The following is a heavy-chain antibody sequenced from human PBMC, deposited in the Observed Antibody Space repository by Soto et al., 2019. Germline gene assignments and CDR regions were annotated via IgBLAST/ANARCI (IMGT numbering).Heavy chain of an antibody. D-gene: IGHD5-18*01. V-gene: IGHV4-34*01. Sequence: SETLSLTCAVYGGSFSGYYWSWIRQPPGKGLEWIGEINHSGSTNYNPSLKSRVTISVDTSKNQFSLKVSSVTAADTAVYYCAREGYSYTRSLDYWGQGTLVTVSS. CDR2: INHSGST. CDR3: AREGYSYTRSLDY. CDR1: GGSFSGYY. J-gene: IGHJ4*02.